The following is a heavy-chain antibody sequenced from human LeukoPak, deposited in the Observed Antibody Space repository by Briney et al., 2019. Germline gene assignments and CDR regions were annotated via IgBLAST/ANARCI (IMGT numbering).Heavy chain of an antibody. CDR3: ARDRLTSGSYFFDY. J-gene: IGHJ4*02. V-gene: IGHV3-48*01. D-gene: IGHD1-26*01. CDR1: GFTFSTSN. Sequence: GGSLRLSCAVSGFTFSTSNMNWVRQAPGKGLEWISYISGRSSTIYYADSVRGRFTISRDNAKNSMYLQMNSLRAEDTAVYYCARDRLTSGSYFFDYWGQGTLVTVSS. CDR2: ISGRSSTI.